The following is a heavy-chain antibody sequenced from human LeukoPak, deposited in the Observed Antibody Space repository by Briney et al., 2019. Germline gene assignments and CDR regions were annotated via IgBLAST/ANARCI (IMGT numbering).Heavy chain of an antibody. CDR1: GFTFSSYN. V-gene: IGHV3-48*01. Sequence: GGSLRLSCAASGFTFSSYNMNWVRQAPGKGLEWISYISSTSGNIDYADSVKGRFTISRDNAKTSLYLQMNSLRAEDTAVYYCTSRGTLYGYWGQGTLVTVPS. D-gene: IGHD2/OR15-2a*01. CDR3: TSRGTLYGY. CDR2: ISSTSGNI. J-gene: IGHJ4*02.